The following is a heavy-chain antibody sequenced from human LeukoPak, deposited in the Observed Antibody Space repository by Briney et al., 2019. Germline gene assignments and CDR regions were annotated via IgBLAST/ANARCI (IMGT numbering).Heavy chain of an antibody. V-gene: IGHV3-30*03. D-gene: IGHD6-19*01. CDR3: AGVSESGWYYFDY. CDR2: ISYDGSYK. CDR1: GFTFSTYA. J-gene: IGHJ4*02. Sequence: GGSLRLSCAASGFTFSTYAMHWVRQAPGKGLEWVAVISYDGSYKYYADSVKGRFSISRDNSKKTPYLQMSSLRDEDTAVYYCAGVSESGWYYFDYWGQGTLVTVSS.